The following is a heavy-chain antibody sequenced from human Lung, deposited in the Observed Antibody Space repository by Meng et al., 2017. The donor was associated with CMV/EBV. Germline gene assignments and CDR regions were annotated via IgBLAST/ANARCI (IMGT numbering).Heavy chain of an antibody. Sequence: QVQLAQSGAEVKEPGASVKLPCKTSGYTFIDYHIHWVRQAPGQGLEGMGWISPYNGDTIYARDFQGWVTMTRDTSNRTLYMEVSRLRFDDTAVYYCARAIVKNGKRQFDYWGQGTLVTVSS. V-gene: IGHV1-2*04. CDR1: GYTFIDYH. CDR3: ARAIVKNGKRQFDY. D-gene: IGHD1-1*01. CDR2: ISPYNGDT. J-gene: IGHJ4*02.